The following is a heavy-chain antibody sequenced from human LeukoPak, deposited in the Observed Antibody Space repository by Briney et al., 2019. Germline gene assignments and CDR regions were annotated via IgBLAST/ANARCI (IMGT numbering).Heavy chain of an antibody. V-gene: IGHV1-69*06. CDR2: IIPIFGTA. CDR3: ARDLSGDVLTAPFDY. Sequence: SVKVSCKASGGTFSSYAISWVRQAPGQGLEWMGGIIPIFGTANYAQKFQGRVTITADKSTSTAYMELSSLRSEDTAVYHCARDLSGDVLTAPFDYWGQGTLVTVSS. D-gene: IGHD1-1*01. J-gene: IGHJ4*02. CDR1: GGTFSSYA.